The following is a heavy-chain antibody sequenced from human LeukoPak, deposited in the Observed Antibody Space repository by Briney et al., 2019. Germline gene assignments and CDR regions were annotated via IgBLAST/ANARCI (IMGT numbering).Heavy chain of an antibody. Sequence: ASVKVSCKASGFTFTGHYIHWVRQASGQGLEWMGYINPHSGGTNSPQKFQGRVTMTTDTSISAAYMELSSLISDDTAMYYCVREGNELLSKDFDSWGQGTLVTVSS. CDR3: VREGNELLSKDFDS. V-gene: IGHV1-2*02. CDR2: INPHSGGT. J-gene: IGHJ4*02. D-gene: IGHD2-21*02. CDR1: GFTFTGHY.